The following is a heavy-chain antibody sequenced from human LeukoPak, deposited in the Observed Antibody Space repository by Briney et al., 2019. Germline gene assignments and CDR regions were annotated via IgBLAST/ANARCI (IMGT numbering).Heavy chain of an antibody. J-gene: IGHJ6*03. D-gene: IGHD3-22*01. CDR2: ISWDGGST. CDR3: AKDKHHDSSDYMDV. CDR1: GFTFDDYA. Sequence: GGSLRLSCAASGFTFDDYAMHWVRQAPGKGLEWVSLISWDGGSTYYADSVKGRFTISRDNSKNSLYLQMNSLRAEDTALYYCAKDKHHDSSDYMDVWGKGTTVTVSS. V-gene: IGHV3-43D*03.